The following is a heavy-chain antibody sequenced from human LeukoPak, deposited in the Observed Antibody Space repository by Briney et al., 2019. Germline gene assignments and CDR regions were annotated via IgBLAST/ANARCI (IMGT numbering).Heavy chain of an antibody. J-gene: IGHJ6*02. CDR1: GGTFSSYA. V-gene: IGHV1-69*04. CDR2: IIPILGIA. D-gene: IGHD2-2*01. Sequence: SVKVSCKASGGTFSSYAISWVRLAPGQGLEWMGRIIPILGIANYAQKFQGRVTITADKSTSTAYMELSSLRSEDTAVYYCARGEEKYCSSTSCYYYYGMDVWGQGTTVTVSS. CDR3: ARGEEKYCSSTSCYYYYGMDV.